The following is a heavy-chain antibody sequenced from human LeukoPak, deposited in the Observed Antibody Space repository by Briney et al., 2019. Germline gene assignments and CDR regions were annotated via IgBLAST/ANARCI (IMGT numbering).Heavy chain of an antibody. CDR3: AIGSPPGYYDSSGYYDY. D-gene: IGHD3-22*01. Sequence: SETLSLTCTVSGGSISSSSYYWGWIRQPPGKGLEWIGSIYYSGSTYYNPSLKSRVTISVDTSKNQFSLKLSSVTAADTAVYYCAIGSPPGYYDSSGYYDYWGQGTLVTVSS. J-gene: IGHJ4*02. CDR2: IYYSGST. V-gene: IGHV4-39*07. CDR1: GGSISSSSYY.